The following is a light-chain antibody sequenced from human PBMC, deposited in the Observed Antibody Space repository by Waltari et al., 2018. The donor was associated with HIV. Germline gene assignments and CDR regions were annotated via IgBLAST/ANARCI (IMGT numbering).Light chain of an antibody. V-gene: IGLV2-14*03. J-gene: IGLJ2*01. CDR2: DVN. CDR1: NAVGTFTY. CDR3: SSYTGHIAL. Sequence: QSALTQPASVSGSPGQSITIPCSNAVGTFTYVSWYQQHPGKAPKVIIYDVNNRPSGVSNRFSGSKSGMTASLTISGLRIEDETDYYCSSYTGHIALFGGGTKLTVL.